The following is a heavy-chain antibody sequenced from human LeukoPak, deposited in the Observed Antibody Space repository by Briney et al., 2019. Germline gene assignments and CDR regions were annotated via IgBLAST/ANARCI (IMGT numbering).Heavy chain of an antibody. CDR1: GFTFSTYA. Sequence: GGSLRLSCAASGFTFSTYAIHWVRQAPGKGLQWVAVISYDGINKYYADSVKGRFTISRDNSKNTLYLQMNSLRTEDTAVQYCARGESDSGTYSPGDFWGQGTLVTVSS. CDR2: ISYDGINK. D-gene: IGHD1-26*01. V-gene: IGHV3-30*04. CDR3: ARGESDSGTYSPGDF. J-gene: IGHJ4*02.